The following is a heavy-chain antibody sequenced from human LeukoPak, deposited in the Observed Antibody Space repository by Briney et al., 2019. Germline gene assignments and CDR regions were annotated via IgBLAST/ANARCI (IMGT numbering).Heavy chain of an antibody. Sequence: GASVKVSCKASGYTFTSYGISWVRQAPGQGLEWMGWISAYIGNTNYAQKLQGRVTMTTDTSTSTAYMELRSLRSDDTAVYYCARNTITMIVGSGGEFDYWGQGTLVTVSS. CDR3: ARNTITMIVGSGGEFDY. CDR2: ISAYIGNT. J-gene: IGHJ4*02. D-gene: IGHD3-22*01. CDR1: GYTFTSYG. V-gene: IGHV1-18*01.